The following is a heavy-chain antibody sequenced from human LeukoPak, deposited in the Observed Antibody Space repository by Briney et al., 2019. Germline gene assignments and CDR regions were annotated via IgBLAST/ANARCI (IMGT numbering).Heavy chain of an antibody. D-gene: IGHD4-17*01. CDR3: ARGLHGDYIYYYYYMDV. J-gene: IGHJ6*03. CDR2: MNPNSGNT. Sequence: ASVKVSCKASGYTFTSYDINWVRQATGQGLEWMGWMNPNSGNTGYVQKFQGRVTMTRNTSISTAYMELSSLKSEDTAVYYCARGLHGDYIYYYYYMDVWGKGTTVTVSS. V-gene: IGHV1-8*01. CDR1: GYTFTSYD.